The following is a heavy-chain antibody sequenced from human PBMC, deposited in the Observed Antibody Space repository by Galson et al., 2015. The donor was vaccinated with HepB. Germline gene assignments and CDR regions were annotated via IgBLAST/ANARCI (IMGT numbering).Heavy chain of an antibody. J-gene: IGHJ4*02. Sequence: SLRLSCAASGFTFSSYAMHWVRQAPGKGLEWVAVISYDGSNKYYADSVKGRFTISRDNSKNTQYLQMNSLRAEDTAVYYCARGPSILGAFDYWGQGTLVTVSS. CDR3: ARGPSILGAFDY. D-gene: IGHD2-2*02. CDR1: GFTFSSYA. V-gene: IGHV3-30*04. CDR2: ISYDGSNK.